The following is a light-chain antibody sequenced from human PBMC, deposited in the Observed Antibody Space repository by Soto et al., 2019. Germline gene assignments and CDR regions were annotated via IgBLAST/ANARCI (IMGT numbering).Light chain of an antibody. CDR3: QHYNTYSNT. CDR1: QSINNW. Sequence: DIQMTQSPSTLSSSVGDRVTITCRASQSINNWLAWYQQKPGKAPKLLIYKASSLESGVPSRFSGSGSGTEFTLTISSLQPDDFATYYCQHYNTYSNTFGQGTKLEIK. CDR2: KAS. V-gene: IGKV1-5*03. J-gene: IGKJ2*01.